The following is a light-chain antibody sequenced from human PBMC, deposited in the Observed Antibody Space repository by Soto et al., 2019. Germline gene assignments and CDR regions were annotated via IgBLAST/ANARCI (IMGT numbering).Light chain of an antibody. V-gene: IGKV1-5*01. Sequence: DIQMTQSPFTLSASVGDRVTITCRASQSISNRSAWYRQKPGKAPQVLIFDASSLENGVPSRFSGSGSGTEFSLTITSLQPDDFATYYCQHYGGLWTFGQGTKVEI. CDR1: QSISNR. J-gene: IGKJ1*01. CDR3: QHYGGLWT. CDR2: DAS.